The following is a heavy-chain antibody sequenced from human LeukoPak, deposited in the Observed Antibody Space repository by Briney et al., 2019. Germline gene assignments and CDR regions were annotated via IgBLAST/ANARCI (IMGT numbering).Heavy chain of an antibody. D-gene: IGHD1-14*01. CDR1: GYSFTSYW. CDR2: IDPSESYT. V-gene: IGHV5-10-1*01. J-gene: IGHJ3*02. CDR3: ARHTGWAFQI. Sequence: SGGSLRLSCKGSGYSFTSYWISWVRQMSGKGLEWMGKIDPSESYTNYSPSLQGHVTISTDKSINTAYLQWSSLKASDTAMYYCARHTGWAFQIWGQGTMVTVSS.